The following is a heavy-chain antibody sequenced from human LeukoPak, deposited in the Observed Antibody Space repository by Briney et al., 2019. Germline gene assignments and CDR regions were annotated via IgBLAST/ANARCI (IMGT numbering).Heavy chain of an antibody. V-gene: IGHV5-51*01. CDR3: ARPRDGRWSLGPFDS. Sequence: GESLKISCKGSGYSFSSQWSACVRQMPGKSLEWMGTIYPDDSETRHSPSFQGQVTISADKSISTVYLQWSTLKASDSAMYYCARPRDGRWSLGPFDSWGQGTLLTVSS. D-gene: IGHD6-13*01. CDR1: GYSFSSQW. CDR2: IYPDDSET. J-gene: IGHJ4*02.